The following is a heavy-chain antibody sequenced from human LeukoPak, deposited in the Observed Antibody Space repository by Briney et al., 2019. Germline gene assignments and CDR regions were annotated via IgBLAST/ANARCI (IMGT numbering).Heavy chain of an antibody. CDR2: TYYRSKWYN. V-gene: IGHV6-1*01. CDR1: GDSVSSNSAA. J-gene: IGHJ3*02. Sequence: SQTLSLTCAISGDSVSSNSAAWSWIRQSQSRGLEWLGRTYYRSKWYNDYAVSVKSRITINPDTSKNQFSLQLNSVTPEDTAVYYCARAWGSSGWYETAFDIWGQGTMVTVSS. CDR3: ARAWGSSGWYETAFDI. D-gene: IGHD6-19*01.